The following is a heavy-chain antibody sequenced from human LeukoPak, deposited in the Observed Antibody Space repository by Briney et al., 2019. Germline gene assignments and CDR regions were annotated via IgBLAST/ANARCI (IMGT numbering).Heavy chain of an antibody. V-gene: IGHV1-2*02. CDR1: GYTFTGDY. CDR3: ARAPTVTTLYYYYGMDV. CDR2: INPNSGGT. Sequence: ASVTVSCKASGYTFTGDYMHWVRQAPGQGLEGMGWINPNSGGTNYAQKFQGRVTMTRDTSISTAYMEVSRLRSDETAVYYCARAPTVTTLYYYYGMDVWGQGTTVTVSS. D-gene: IGHD4-17*01. J-gene: IGHJ6*02.